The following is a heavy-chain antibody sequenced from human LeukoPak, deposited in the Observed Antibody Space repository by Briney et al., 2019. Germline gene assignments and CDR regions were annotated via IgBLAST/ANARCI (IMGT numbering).Heavy chain of an antibody. V-gene: IGHV5-51*01. D-gene: IGHD3-22*01. Sequence: GXXXKISCKGSGYSFTSYWIGWVRQMPGKGLEWMGIIYPGDSDTRYSPSFQGQVTISADKSISTAYLQWSSLKASDTAMYYCARQPYYYDSSGYQNDYWGQGTLVTVSS. CDR2: IYPGDSDT. J-gene: IGHJ4*02. CDR3: ARQPYYYDSSGYQNDY. CDR1: GYSFTSYW.